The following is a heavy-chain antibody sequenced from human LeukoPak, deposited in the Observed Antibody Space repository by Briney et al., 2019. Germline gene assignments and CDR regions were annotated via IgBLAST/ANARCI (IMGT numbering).Heavy chain of an antibody. J-gene: IGHJ4*02. CDR3: ASSLISIFGVVISPFDY. CDR2: MNPNSGNT. D-gene: IGHD3-3*01. V-gene: IGHV1-8*01. Sequence: ASVKVSCKASGYTFTSYGINWVRQATGQGLEWMGWMNPNSGNTGYAQKFQGRVTMTRNTSISTAYMELSSLRSEDTAVYYCASSLISIFGVVISPFDYWGQGTLVTVSS. CDR1: GYTFTSYG.